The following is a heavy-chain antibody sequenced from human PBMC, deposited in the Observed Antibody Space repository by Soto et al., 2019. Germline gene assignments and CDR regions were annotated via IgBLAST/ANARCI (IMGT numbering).Heavy chain of an antibody. J-gene: IGHJ4*02. Sequence: QLQLQESGPGLVKPAETLSLTCSVSGYSISSPDYWWGWIRQPPGKGLEWVGSIFYSGNTYYHPSLKSRVTISVDTSKNQFSLRLSSVTAADTALYYCARQIGRGSWSLDHWGPGTLVTVSS. CDR3: ARQIGRGSWSLDH. D-gene: IGHD6-13*01. CDR1: GYSISSPDYW. CDR2: IFYSGNT. V-gene: IGHV4-39*01.